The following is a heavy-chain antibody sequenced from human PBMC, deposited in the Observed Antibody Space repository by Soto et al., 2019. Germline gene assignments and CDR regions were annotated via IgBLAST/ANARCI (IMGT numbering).Heavy chain of an antibody. V-gene: IGHV3-7*01. CDR1: GFTFTTYW. Sequence: GGSLRLSCAASGFTFTTYWMSWVRQAPGKGLEWVANINQDGSERYYVDSVKGRFTISRDNAKILLYLQMNSLRAEVTAVYYCAKYSGYDEGYNSWGQGTLVTVSS. J-gene: IGHJ4*02. CDR3: AKYSGYDEGYNS. D-gene: IGHD5-12*01. CDR2: INQDGSER.